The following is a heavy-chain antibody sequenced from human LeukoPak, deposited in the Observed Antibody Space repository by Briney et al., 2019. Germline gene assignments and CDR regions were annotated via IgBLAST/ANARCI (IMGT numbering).Heavy chain of an antibody. CDR2: ISGSGRST. V-gene: IGHV3-23*01. Sequence: GGSLRLSCAASGFAFSSYAMSWVRQAPGKGLVWVSAISGSGRSTYYADSVKGRFTISRDNSKNTLYLQMNSLRAEYTAVYYCAKALIYFDYWGQGTLVTVSS. CDR3: AKALIYFDY. CDR1: GFAFSSYA. D-gene: IGHD3-16*01. J-gene: IGHJ4*02.